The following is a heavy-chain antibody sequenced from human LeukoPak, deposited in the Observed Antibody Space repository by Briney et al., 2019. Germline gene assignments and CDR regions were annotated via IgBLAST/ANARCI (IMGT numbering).Heavy chain of an antibody. D-gene: IGHD2-15*01. J-gene: IGHJ6*02. CDR1: GGSLSSYY. CDR3: ARIYCSGGSCPGMDV. Sequence: PSETLSLTCTVSGGSLSSYYWSWIRQPPGKRLEWIGYIYYSGSTNSNPSLKSRVTISVDTSKNQFSLKLSAVTAADTAVYYCARIYCSGGSCPGMDVWGQGTTVTVSS. CDR2: IYYSGST. V-gene: IGHV4-59*08.